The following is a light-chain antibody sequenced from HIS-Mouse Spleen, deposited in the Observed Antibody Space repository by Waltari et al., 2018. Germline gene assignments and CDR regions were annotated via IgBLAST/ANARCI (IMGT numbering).Light chain of an antibody. CDR1: SSHVGGYNY. J-gene: IGLJ2*01. V-gene: IGLV2-8*01. Sequence: QSALTQPPSASGSPGQSVTISCTGTSSHVGGYNYASRYQQHPGKAPKHMIYEVSKRPSGVPDRFSGSKSGNTASLTVSGLQAEDEADYYCSSYAGSNNVVFGGGTKLTVL. CDR3: SSYAGSNNVV. CDR2: EVS.